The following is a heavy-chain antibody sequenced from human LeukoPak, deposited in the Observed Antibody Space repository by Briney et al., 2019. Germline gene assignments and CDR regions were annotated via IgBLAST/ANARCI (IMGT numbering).Heavy chain of an antibody. CDR2: ISGSGGST. Sequence: GGSLRLSCAASGFTFSSYAMSWVRQAPGKGLEWVSGISGSGGSTYYADSVKGRFTISRDNSKNTLYMQMIGLRAGDTAVYYCAKEGYAPCGGDCQYYYYYGMDVWGQGTTVTVSS. J-gene: IGHJ6*02. V-gene: IGHV3-23*01. D-gene: IGHD2-21*02. CDR3: AKEGYAPCGGDCQYYYYYGMDV. CDR1: GFTFSSYA.